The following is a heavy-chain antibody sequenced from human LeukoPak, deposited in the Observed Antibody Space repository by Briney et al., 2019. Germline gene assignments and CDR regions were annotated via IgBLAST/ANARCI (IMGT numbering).Heavy chain of an antibody. J-gene: IGHJ4*02. CDR2: INPNSGVT. Sequence: ASVKVSSKASGYTFTDYYMHWVRQAPGQGLEWMGWINPNSGVTNYAQKFQGGVTMTRDTSISTAYMELNRLKSDDTAVYYCARVSLIYGSGSYYQSPLTYWGQGTLVTVSS. D-gene: IGHD3-10*01. V-gene: IGHV1-2*02. CDR3: ARVSLIYGSGSYYQSPLTY. CDR1: GYTFTDYY.